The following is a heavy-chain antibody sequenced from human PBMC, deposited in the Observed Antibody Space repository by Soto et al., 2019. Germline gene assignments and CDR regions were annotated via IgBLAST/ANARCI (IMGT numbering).Heavy chain of an antibody. CDR3: ASQSSIVGAPDY. D-gene: IGHD1-26*01. CDR2: INSDGSRT. Sequence: PGGSLRLSCAASGFTFSSYAMSWVRQAPGTGLGWVSRINSDGSRTSYEDSVKGRFTISTDNAKNTLYLQMNSLRAEDTAVYYCASQSSIVGAPDYWGQGTLVTVSS. V-gene: IGHV3-74*01. CDR1: GFTFSSYA. J-gene: IGHJ4*02.